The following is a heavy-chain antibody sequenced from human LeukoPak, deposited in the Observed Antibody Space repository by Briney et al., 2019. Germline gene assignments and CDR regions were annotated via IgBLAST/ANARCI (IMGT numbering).Heavy chain of an antibody. CDR1: GFTFSSYW. CDR2: IHSDGSRT. Sequence: PGGSLRLSCAASGFTFSSYWMHWVRQAPGKGLVWVSHIHSDGSRTSYAASVTGRFTISRHNAKNTPYLQINSLRAEDTAVYYCARNRSCYYPDYWGQGTLVTVSS. D-gene: IGHD3-22*01. V-gene: IGHV3-74*01. CDR3: ARNRSCYYPDY. J-gene: IGHJ4*02.